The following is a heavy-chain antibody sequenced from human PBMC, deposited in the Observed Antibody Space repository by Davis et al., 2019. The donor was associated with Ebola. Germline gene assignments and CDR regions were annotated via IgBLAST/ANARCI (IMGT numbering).Heavy chain of an antibody. V-gene: IGHV3-30*03. CDR2: ISYDGSNK. D-gene: IGHD3-3*01. CDR3: ARAEFGWSGYYDYYYYGMDV. J-gene: IGHJ6*02. Sequence: GGSLRLSCAASGFTFSSCGMHWVRQAPGKGLEWVAVISYDGSNKYYADSVKGRFTISRDNSKNTLYLQMNSLRAEDTAVYYCARAEFGWSGYYDYYYYGMDVWGQGTTVTVSS. CDR1: GFTFSSCG.